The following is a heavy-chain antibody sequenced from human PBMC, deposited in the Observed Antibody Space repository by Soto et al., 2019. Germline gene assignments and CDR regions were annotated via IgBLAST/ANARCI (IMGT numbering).Heavy chain of an antibody. CDR3: ARVRYYDFCKDNWFAP. CDR1: GDSVSSNSAA. CDR2: TYYRSKWYN. V-gene: IGHV6-1*01. Sequence: SQTLSLTCAISGDSVSSNSAAWNWIRQSPSRGLEWLGRTYYRSKWYNDYAVSVKSRITINPDTSKNQFSLQLNSVTPEDTAVYYCARVRYYDFCKDNWFAPWSQGTLVTGSS. D-gene: IGHD3-3*01. J-gene: IGHJ5*02.